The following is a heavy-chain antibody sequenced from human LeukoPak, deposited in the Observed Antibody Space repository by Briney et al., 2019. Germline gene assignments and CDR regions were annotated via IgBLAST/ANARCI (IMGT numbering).Heavy chain of an antibody. CDR2: ISSSSSYI. Sequence: GGSLRLSCAASGFTFSSYSMNWVRQAPGKGLEWVSSISSSSSYIYYADSVKGRFTISRDNAKNSLYLQMNSLRAEDTAVYYCARSKYDILTGAPDYFDYWGQGTLVTVSS. D-gene: IGHD3-9*01. V-gene: IGHV3-21*01. CDR1: GFTFSSYS. J-gene: IGHJ4*02. CDR3: ARSKYDILTGAPDYFDY.